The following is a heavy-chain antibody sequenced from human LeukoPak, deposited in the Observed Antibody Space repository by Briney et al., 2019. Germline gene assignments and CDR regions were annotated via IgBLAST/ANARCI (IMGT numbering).Heavy chain of an antibody. CDR3: ARDHRLRYFDWSNFDY. CDR2: IFSSSFYT. J-gene: IGHJ4*02. V-gene: IGHV3-11*06. CDR1: GFTFSDYY. D-gene: IGHD3-9*01. Sequence: GGPLRLSCAASGFTFSDYYMSWIRQAPGKGLEWISYIFSSSFYTSYADSVKDRFTISRDNAKNSLYLQMNSLRAEDTAVYYCARDHRLRYFDWSNFDYWGQGTLVTVSS.